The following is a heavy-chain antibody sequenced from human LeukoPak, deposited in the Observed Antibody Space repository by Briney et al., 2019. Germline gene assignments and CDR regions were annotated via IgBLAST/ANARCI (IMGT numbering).Heavy chain of an antibody. Sequence: GGSLRLSCAASGFTFSSYAMSWVRQAPGKGLEWVSAISGSGGSTYYADSVKGRFTISRDNSKNTLYLQMNSLRAEDTAVYYCAGQGPPYYPSPTALDYWGQGTLVTVSS. CDR2: ISGSGGST. V-gene: IGHV3-23*01. J-gene: IGHJ4*02. D-gene: IGHD3-10*01. CDR1: GFTFSSYA. CDR3: AGQGPPYYPSPTALDY.